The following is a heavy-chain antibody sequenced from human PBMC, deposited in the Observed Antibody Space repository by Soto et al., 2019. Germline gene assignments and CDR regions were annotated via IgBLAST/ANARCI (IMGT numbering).Heavy chain of an antibody. J-gene: IGHJ4*02. CDR2: INTHNGKT. V-gene: IGHV1-8*01. CDR3: ARGGYSTFDY. Sequence: ASVKVSCKSSGYPFSSYGITWVRQAPGQGLEWMGWINTHNGKTDYVQRLQGRVTMTRNTSISTAYMELSSLRSEDTAVYYCARGGYSTFDYWGQGTLVTVSS. CDR1: GYPFSSYG. D-gene: IGHD3-22*01.